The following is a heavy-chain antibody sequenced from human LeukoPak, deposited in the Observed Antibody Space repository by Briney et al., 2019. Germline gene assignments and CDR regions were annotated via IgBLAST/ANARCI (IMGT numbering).Heavy chain of an antibody. D-gene: IGHD3-10*01. CDR1: GGSISSYY. Sequence: SETLSLTCTVSGGSISSYYWSWIRQPPGKGLEWIGEINHSGSTNYNPSLKSRVTISVDTSKNQFSLKLSSVTAADTAVYYCARELGQIDYWGQGTLVTVSS. CDR3: ARELGQIDY. CDR2: INHSGST. J-gene: IGHJ4*02. V-gene: IGHV4-34*01.